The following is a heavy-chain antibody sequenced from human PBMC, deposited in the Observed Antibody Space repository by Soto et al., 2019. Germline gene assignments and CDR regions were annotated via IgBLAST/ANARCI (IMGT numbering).Heavy chain of an antibody. CDR1: GGSIRSGDYY. D-gene: IGHD3-22*01. CDR3: ARDVPLDYYDSSGYYFDY. Sequence: SETLSLTCTVSGGSIRSGDYYWSWIRQPPGKGLEWIGYIYYSGSTYYNPSLKSRVTISVDTSKNQFSLKLSSVTAADTAVYYCARDVPLDYYDSSGYYFDYWGQGTLVTVS. V-gene: IGHV4-30-4*01. J-gene: IGHJ4*02. CDR2: IYYSGST.